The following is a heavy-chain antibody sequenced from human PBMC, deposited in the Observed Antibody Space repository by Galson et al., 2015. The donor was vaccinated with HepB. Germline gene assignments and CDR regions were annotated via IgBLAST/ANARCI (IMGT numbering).Heavy chain of an antibody. Sequence: PALVKPTQTLTLTCSFSGFSFYSRGMSVGWIRQPPGKALEWLALIYWDDDKRYRPSMRSRLAITKDTSKNQVVLTMTNMDPVDTATYYCVHAVCGANCYWLDAFDVWGQGTMVTVSS. CDR1: GFSFYSRGMS. CDR3: VHAVCGANCYWLDAFDV. D-gene: IGHD2-21*01. J-gene: IGHJ3*01. V-gene: IGHV2-5*02. CDR2: IYWDDDK.